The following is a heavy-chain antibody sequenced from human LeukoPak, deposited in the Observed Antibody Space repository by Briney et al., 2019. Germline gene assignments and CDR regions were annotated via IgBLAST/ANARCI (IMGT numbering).Heavy chain of an antibody. Sequence: GGSLRLSCVASGFTFRDFYMHWVRQAPGKGLVWVSHMNGDGTTTGYADSVKGRFTISRDNAKNTLYLQMNSLRAEDTAVYYCARVPLGEFKGFDPWGQGTLVTVSS. CDR3: ARVPLGEFKGFDP. J-gene: IGHJ5*02. D-gene: IGHD3-10*01. CDR2: MNGDGTTT. CDR1: GFTFRDFY. V-gene: IGHV3-74*01.